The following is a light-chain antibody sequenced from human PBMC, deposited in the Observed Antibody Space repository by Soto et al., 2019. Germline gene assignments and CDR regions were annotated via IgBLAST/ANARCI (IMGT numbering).Light chain of an antibody. V-gene: IGKV1-5*03. Sequence: DIKMTQSPSTLSASVGDRVTITCRASQSISSWLAWYQQKPGKAPKLLIYKASSLESGVQSRFSGSGSGTEFPLTISSLQPDDFATYFCQQYNSSPWTFGQGTKVEIK. CDR2: KAS. J-gene: IGKJ1*01. CDR1: QSISSW. CDR3: QQYNSSPWT.